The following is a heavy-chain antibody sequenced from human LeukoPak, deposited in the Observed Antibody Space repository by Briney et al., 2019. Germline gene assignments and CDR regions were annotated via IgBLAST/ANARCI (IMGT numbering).Heavy chain of an antibody. CDR3: WKITGTAPAWGLYIDY. V-gene: IGHV3-23*01. CDR2: ISGSGGTT. J-gene: IGHJ4*02. D-gene: IGHD1-20*01. CDR1: GFTFSSYA. Sequence: GGSLRLSCAASGFTFSSYAMSWVRQAPGKGLEWVSAISGSGGTTYYADSVKGRFTISRDNSKNTLYLQMNSRRAEDTAGYYLWKITGTAPAWGLYIDYLGQGNLVTVSS.